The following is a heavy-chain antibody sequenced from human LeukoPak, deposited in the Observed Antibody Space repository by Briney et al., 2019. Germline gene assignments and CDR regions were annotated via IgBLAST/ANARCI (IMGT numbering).Heavy chain of an antibody. D-gene: IGHD3-22*01. J-gene: IGHJ4*02. CDR2: ISSSSSYI. CDR3: AKEIYYDSTGPQY. Sequence: GGSLRLSCAASGFTFSSYSMNWVRQAPGKGLEWVSSISSSSSYIYYADSVKGRFTISRDNAKNSLYLQMNSLRAEDTAVYHCAKEIYYDSTGPQYWGQGTLVTVSS. V-gene: IGHV3-21*04. CDR1: GFTFSSYS.